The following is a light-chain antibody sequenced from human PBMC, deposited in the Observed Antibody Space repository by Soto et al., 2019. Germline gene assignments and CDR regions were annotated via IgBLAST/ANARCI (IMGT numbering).Light chain of an antibody. J-gene: IGKJ2*01. CDR2: GAS. Sequence: TQSPATLSVSPGDRATLSCRASQSVSRNLAWYQQKPGQAPRLLIHGASTRATGVPARFSGSGSATEFTLSISSLQSEDVAVYYCQQYGDWPPETFGQGNKLEI. CDR3: QQYGDWPPET. CDR1: QSVSRN. V-gene: IGKV3-15*01.